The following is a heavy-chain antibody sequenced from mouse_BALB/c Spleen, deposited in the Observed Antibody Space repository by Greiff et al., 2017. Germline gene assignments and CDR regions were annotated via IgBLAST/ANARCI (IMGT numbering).Heavy chain of an antibody. J-gene: IGHJ4*01. CDR2: ISYDGSN. CDR1: GYSITSGYY. Sequence: ESGPGLVKPSQSLSLTCSVTGYSITSGYYWNWIRQFPGNKLEWMGYISYDGSNNYNPSLKNRISITRDTSKNQFFLKLNSVTTEDTATYYCAKLRRDYYAMDYWGQGTSVTVSS. D-gene: IGHD2-12*01. V-gene: IGHV3-6*02. CDR3: AKLRRDYYAMDY.